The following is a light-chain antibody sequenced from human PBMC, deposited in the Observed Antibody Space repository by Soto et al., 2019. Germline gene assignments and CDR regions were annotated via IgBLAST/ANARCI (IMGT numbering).Light chain of an antibody. Sequence: QYALTQPRSVSKSPGQSVTISCTGTSGTVGNYNYVSWYQHHPGKAPKLIIYDVTKRPSGVPDRFSGSKSGNTASLTISGLQVEDDSDYYCCSYAGSYTWVFGGGTKLTDL. J-gene: IGLJ3*02. V-gene: IGLV2-11*01. CDR2: DVT. CDR1: SGTVGNYNY. CDR3: CSYAGSYTWV.